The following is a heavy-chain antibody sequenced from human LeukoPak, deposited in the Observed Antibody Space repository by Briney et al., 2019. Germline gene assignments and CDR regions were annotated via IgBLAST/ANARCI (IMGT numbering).Heavy chain of an antibody. CDR2: INHSGST. Sequence: SETLSLXCAVYGGSYSGYYWSWIRQPPGKGLESIGEINHSGSTNYNPSLKSRVTISVDTSKNQFSLKLSSVTAADTAVYYCARGRGVFLLYRGSLDYWGQGTLVTVSS. J-gene: IGHJ4*02. D-gene: IGHD1-26*01. CDR1: GGSYSGYY. V-gene: IGHV4-34*01. CDR3: ARGRGVFLLYRGSLDY.